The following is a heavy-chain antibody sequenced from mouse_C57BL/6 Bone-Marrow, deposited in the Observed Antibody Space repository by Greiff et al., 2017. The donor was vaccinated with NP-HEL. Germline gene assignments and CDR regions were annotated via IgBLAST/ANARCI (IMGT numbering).Heavy chain of an antibody. CDR3: TTRLRYPFAY. J-gene: IGHJ3*01. CDR2: IDPENGDT. V-gene: IGHV14-4*01. Sequence: VQLQQSGAELVRPGASVKLSCTASGFNIKDDYMHWVKQRPEQGLEGIGWIDPENGDTEYASKFQGKATITADTSSNTAYLQLSSLTSEDTAVYYCTTRLRYPFAYWGQGTLVTVSA. D-gene: IGHD1-1*01. CDR1: GFNIKDDY.